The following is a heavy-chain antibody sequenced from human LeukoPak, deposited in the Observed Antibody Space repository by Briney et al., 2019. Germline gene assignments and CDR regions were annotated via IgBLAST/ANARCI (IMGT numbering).Heavy chain of an antibody. J-gene: IGHJ4*02. CDR3: ARYDILTSTLDY. CDR1: GFTFSSYS. CDR2: ISSSSSYI. D-gene: IGHD3-9*01. Sequence: GGSLRLSCAASGFTFSSYSMNWVRQAPGKGLEWVSSISSSSSYIYYADSVKGRFTISRDNAKNSLYLQMNSLRAKDTAVYYCARYDILTSTLDYWGQGTLVTVSS. V-gene: IGHV3-21*01.